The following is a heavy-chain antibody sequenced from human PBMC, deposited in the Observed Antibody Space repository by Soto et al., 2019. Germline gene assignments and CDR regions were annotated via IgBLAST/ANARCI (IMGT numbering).Heavy chain of an antibody. Sequence: EVQLVESGGGLVQPGGSLKLSCAASGFTFSGSAMHWVRQASGKGLEWVGRIRSKANSYATAYAASVKGRFTISRDDSXNTAYLQMNSLKTEDTAVYYCRQWLANYYYSGMDVWGQGTTVTVSS. J-gene: IGHJ6*02. V-gene: IGHV3-73*01. CDR1: GFTFSGSA. CDR2: IRSKANSYAT. CDR3: RQWLANYYYSGMDV. D-gene: IGHD6-19*01.